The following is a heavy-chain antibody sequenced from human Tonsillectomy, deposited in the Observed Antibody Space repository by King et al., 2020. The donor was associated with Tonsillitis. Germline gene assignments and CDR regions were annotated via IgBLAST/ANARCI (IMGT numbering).Heavy chain of an antibody. J-gene: IGHJ5*02. Sequence: QLVQSGAEVKKPGASVKVSCKASGYTFTGYYMHWVRQAPGQGLEWMGWINPNSGGTNYAQKFQGWVTMTRGTSISTAYMELSRLRSDDTAVYYCARGDDILTGYYEGGWFDPWGQGTLVTVSS. CDR1: GYTFTGYY. D-gene: IGHD3-9*01. CDR2: INPNSGGT. CDR3: ARGDDILTGYYEGGWFDP. V-gene: IGHV1-2*04.